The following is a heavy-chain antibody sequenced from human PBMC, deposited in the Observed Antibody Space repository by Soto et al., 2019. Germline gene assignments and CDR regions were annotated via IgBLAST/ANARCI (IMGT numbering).Heavy chain of an antibody. D-gene: IGHD6-13*01. CDR2: ISTYNDNT. J-gene: IGHJ6*02. CDR3: ARDLGVAAAGYGYYYYGMDV. CDR1: GYTFTSYG. V-gene: IGHV1-18*01. Sequence: ASVKVSCKASGYTFTSYGISWVRQAPGQGLEWMGWISTYNDNTNYAQKLQGRVTMTTDTSTSTAYMELRSLRSDDTAVYYCARDLGVAAAGYGYYYYGMDVWGQGTTVTVSS.